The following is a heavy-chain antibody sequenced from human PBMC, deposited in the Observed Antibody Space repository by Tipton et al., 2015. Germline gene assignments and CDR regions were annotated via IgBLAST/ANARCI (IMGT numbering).Heavy chain of an antibody. V-gene: IGHV1-18*01. Sequence: VQSGGEVKNPGASVKVSCKASGLTFSSFVISWVRLAPGQGLEWMGWISAYNGNTNYAQNFQGRVTMTTDTSTTTAYMELRSLRSDDTAIYYCASARATNIAVGLGCYYGMDVWGQGTTVTVSS. J-gene: IGHJ6*02. CDR1: GLTFSSFV. CDR3: ASARATNIAVGLGCYYGMDV. CDR2: ISAYNGNT. D-gene: IGHD2-2*01.